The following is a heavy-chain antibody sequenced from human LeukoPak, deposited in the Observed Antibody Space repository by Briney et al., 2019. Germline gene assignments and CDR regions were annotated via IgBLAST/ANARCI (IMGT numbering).Heavy chain of an antibody. D-gene: IGHD1-1*01. CDR2: ISGSSSYI. Sequence: PGGSLRLSCAASGFTFSSYSMNWVRQAPGKGLEWVSSISGSSSYIYYADSVKGRFTISRDNAKNSLYLQMNSLRAEDTAVYYCARGRWNDGRFVNYWGQGTLVTVSS. CDR1: GFTFSSYS. J-gene: IGHJ4*02. V-gene: IGHV3-21*01. CDR3: ARGRWNDGRFVNY.